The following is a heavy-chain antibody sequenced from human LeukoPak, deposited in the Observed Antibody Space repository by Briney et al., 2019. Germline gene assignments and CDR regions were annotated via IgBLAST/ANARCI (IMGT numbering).Heavy chain of an antibody. CDR3: ARAGSSGWYSNWFDP. D-gene: IGHD6-19*01. CDR1: GYSFTSYW. J-gene: IGHJ5*02. V-gene: IGHV5-51*01. Sequence: GESLKVSCKGSGYSFTSYWIGWVRQMPGKGLEWMGIIYPGDSDTRYSPSFQGQVTISADKSISTAYLQWSSLKASDTAMYYCARAGSSGWYSNWFDPWGQGTLVTVSS. CDR2: IYPGDSDT.